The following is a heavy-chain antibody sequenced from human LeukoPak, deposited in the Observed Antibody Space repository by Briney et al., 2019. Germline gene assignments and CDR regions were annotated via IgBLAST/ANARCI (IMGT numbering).Heavy chain of an antibody. J-gene: IGHJ4*02. CDR1: GFTFDDYG. CDR3: ASLDDSSDHDY. CDR2: INWNGGST. Sequence: GGSLRLSCAASGFTFDDYGMSWVSQAPGKGLEWVSGINWNGGSTGYADSMKGRFTISRDNAKNSLYLQTNSLRAEDTALYYCASLDDSSDHDYGGQGTLVTVSS. D-gene: IGHD3-22*01. V-gene: IGHV3-20*04.